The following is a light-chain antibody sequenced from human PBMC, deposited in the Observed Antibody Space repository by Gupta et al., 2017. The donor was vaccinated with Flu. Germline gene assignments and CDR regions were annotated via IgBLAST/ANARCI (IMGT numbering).Light chain of an antibody. Sequence: VTLGEPASTSCRCSQSRVHTDGNSYLHWSRQRPGQSPRRLIYKGSNRQSVVPDRFSGSESGTDFRLKISRVVAEDVGLHYCSRGAHWPQTFGHGTRVDIK. CDR2: KGS. J-gene: IGKJ3*01. V-gene: IGKV2-30*02. CDR1: QSRVHTDGNSY. CDR3: SRGAHWPQT.